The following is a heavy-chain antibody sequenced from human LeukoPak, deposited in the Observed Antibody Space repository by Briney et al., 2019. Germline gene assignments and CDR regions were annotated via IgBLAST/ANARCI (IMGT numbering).Heavy chain of an antibody. CDR1: GYTFTGYY. V-gene: IGHV1-2*02. Sequence: ASVKVSCKASGYTFTGYYMHWVRQAPGQGLEWMGWINPNSGGTNCAQKFQGRVTMTRDTSISTAYMELSRLRSDDTAVYYCARVLVVRGADDAFDIWGQGTMVTVSS. CDR2: INPNSGGT. CDR3: ARVLVVRGADDAFDI. D-gene: IGHD3-10*01. J-gene: IGHJ3*02.